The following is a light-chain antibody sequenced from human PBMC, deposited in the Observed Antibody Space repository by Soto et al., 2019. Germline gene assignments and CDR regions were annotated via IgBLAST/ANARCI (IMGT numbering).Light chain of an antibody. V-gene: IGLV1-51*02. CDR2: ENN. J-gene: IGLJ2*01. CDR1: SSNIGNNY. CDR3: GTWDISLTGVV. Sequence: QSVLTQPPSVSAAPGQKVTISCSGTSSNIGNNYVSWYQQLPGTAPKLLIYENNKRPSGIPDRFSGSKSGTSATLGITGLQTGDEADYYCGTWDISLTGVVFGGGTKVTVL.